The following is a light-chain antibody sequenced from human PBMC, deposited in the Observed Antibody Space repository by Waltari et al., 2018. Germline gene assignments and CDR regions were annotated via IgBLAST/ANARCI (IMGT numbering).Light chain of an antibody. CDR2: DVS. J-gene: IGLJ3*02. Sequence: QSALTQPASVSGSPGQAVTTPCTGTSSDVGGFKYVWWYQQHPGKAPKLMIYDVSNRPSGVSNRFSGSKSGNTASLTISGLQAEDEADYYCCSYTSSRTWVFGGGTKVTVL. CDR1: SSDVGGFKY. V-gene: IGLV2-14*03. CDR3: CSYTSSRTWV.